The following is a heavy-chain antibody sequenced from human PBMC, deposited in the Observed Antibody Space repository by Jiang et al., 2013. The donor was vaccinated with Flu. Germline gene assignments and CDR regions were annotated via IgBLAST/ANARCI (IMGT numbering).Heavy chain of an antibody. J-gene: IGHJ5*02. CDR3: ARVGWGRDWFDP. D-gene: IGHD6-19*01. Sequence: SLKSRVTISVDTSKNQFSLKLSSVTAADTAVYYCARVGWGRDWFDPWGQGTLVTVSS. V-gene: IGHV4-34*01.